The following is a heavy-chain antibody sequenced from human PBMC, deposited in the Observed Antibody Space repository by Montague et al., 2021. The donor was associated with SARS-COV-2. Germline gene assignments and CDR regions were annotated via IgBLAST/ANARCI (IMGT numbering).Heavy chain of an antibody. CDR3: AREPRVGQLLSIYYYGMDV. CDR1: GGSISSGGYY. D-gene: IGHD2-2*01. J-gene: IGHJ6*02. V-gene: IGHV4-31*03. Sequence: TLSLTCTVSGGSISSGGYYWSWIRQHLGKGLEWIGYTYYSGSTYYNPSLKSRVTISVDTSKNQFSLKLSSVTAADTAVYYCAREPRVGQLLSIYYYGMDVWGQGTTVTVSS. CDR2: TYYSGST.